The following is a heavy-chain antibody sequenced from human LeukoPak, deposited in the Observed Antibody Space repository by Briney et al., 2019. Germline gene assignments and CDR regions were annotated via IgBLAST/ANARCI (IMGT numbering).Heavy chain of an antibody. CDR2: IYYSGST. V-gene: IGHV4-39*07. D-gene: IGHD6-13*01. J-gene: IGHJ4*02. CDR1: GGSISSSSYY. Sequence: PSETLSLTCTVSGGSISSSSYYWGWIRQPPGKGLEWIGSIYYSGSTYYNPSLKSRVTISVDTSKNQFSLKLSSVTAADTAMYYCARDSLAAGTPEWGQGTLVTVSS. CDR3: ARDSLAAGTPE.